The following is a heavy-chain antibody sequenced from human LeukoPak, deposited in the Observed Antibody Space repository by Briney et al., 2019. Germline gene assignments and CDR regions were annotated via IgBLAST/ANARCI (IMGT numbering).Heavy chain of an antibody. J-gene: IGHJ6*02. CDR2: INSDGSNT. V-gene: IGHV3-74*01. D-gene: IGHD3-10*01. Sequence: GGSLRLSCAASGFTLSSYWMHWVRQVPGKGPVWVSRINSDGSNTRYADSVKGRFTVSRDNAKNTLFLQMNSLRTEDTAVYYCVRGIQSWFNGMDVWGQGTTVTVSS. CDR1: GFTLSSYW. CDR3: VRGIQSWFNGMDV.